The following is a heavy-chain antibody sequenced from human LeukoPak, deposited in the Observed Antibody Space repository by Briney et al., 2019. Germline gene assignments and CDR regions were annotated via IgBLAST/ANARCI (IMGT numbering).Heavy chain of an antibody. CDR1: GGTFSSYA. D-gene: IGHD6-19*01. J-gene: IGHJ4*02. Sequence: ASVKVSCKASGGTFSSYAISWVRQAPGQGLDWMGGIIPIFCTANYAQKFQGRVTITTDESTSTAYMGLSSLRYEDTAVYYCARAGYSSGWYDYWGQGTLVTVSS. CDR3: ARAGYSSGWYDY. V-gene: IGHV1-69*05. CDR2: IIPIFCTA.